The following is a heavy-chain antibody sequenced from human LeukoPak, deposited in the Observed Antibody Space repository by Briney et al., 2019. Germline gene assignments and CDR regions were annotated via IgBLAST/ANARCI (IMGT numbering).Heavy chain of an antibody. J-gene: IGHJ5*02. CDR3: ARGRSAAAGLNWFDP. CDR1: GGSFSGYY. Sequence: SETLSLTCAVYGGSFSGYYWGWIRQPPGKGLEWIGEINHSGSTNYNPSLKSRVTISVDTSKNQFSLKLSSVTAADTAVYYCARGRSAAAGLNWFDPWGQGTLVTVSS. V-gene: IGHV4-34*01. D-gene: IGHD6-13*01. CDR2: INHSGST.